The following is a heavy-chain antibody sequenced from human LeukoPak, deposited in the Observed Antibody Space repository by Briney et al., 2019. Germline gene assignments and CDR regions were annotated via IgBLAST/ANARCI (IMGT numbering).Heavy chain of an antibody. Sequence: SQTLLLTCAISGDSVSRTDAGWSWIRQSPSRGLEWLGRTCYRSKWYKDDAGWYKDDAGSLKSRITINVDTVMNQFSLQLSSVTPEDTALYYCARGGLVRGSINSLIGFDVWGQGIMVTVSS. CDR1: GDSVSRTDAG. D-gene: IGHD3-10*01. V-gene: IGHV6-1*01. J-gene: IGHJ3*01. CDR2: TCYRSKWYKDDAGWYK. CDR3: ARGGLVRGSINSLIGFDV.